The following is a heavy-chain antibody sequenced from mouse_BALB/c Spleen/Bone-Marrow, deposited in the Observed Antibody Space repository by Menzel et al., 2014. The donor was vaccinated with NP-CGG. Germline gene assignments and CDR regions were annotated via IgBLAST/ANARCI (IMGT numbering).Heavy chain of an antibody. CDR1: GFNIKDTY. Sequence: VQLQESGAELVKPGASVKLSCTASGFNIKDTYMHWVKQRPEQGLEWIGRIDPANGNTKYDPKFQGKATITADTSSNTAYLQLFSLTSEDTAVYYCARTPRATFYSDYWGQGTTLTASS. V-gene: IGHV14-3*02. CDR3: ARTPRATFYSDY. CDR2: IDPANGNT. D-gene: IGHD3-1*01. J-gene: IGHJ2*01.